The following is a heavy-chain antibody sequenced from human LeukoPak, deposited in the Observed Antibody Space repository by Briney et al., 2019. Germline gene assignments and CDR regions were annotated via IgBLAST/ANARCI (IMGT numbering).Heavy chain of an antibody. CDR3: ARRVGGGYYGY. J-gene: IGHJ4*02. V-gene: IGHV4-59*12. Sequence: SETLSLTCTVSGGSISSYYWSWIRQPPGKGLEWIGYIYYSGSTNYNPSLKSRVTISVDTSKNQFSLKLSSVTAADTAVYYCARRVGGGYYGYWGQGTLVTVSS. CDR2: IYYSGST. CDR1: GGSISSYY. D-gene: IGHD3-3*01.